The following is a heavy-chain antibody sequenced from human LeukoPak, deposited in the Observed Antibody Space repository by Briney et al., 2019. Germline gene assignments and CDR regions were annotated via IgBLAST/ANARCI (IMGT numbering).Heavy chain of an antibody. V-gene: IGHV4-59*08. CDR1: GGSISSYY. CDR2: IYYSGST. CDR3: ASGSTRYYYYYMDV. Sequence: NPSETLSLTCTVSGGSISSYYWSWIRQPPGKGLEWIGYIYYSGSTNYNPSLKSRVTISVDTSKNQFSLKLSSVTAADTAAYYCASGSTRYYYYYMDVWGKGTAVTISS. J-gene: IGHJ6*03.